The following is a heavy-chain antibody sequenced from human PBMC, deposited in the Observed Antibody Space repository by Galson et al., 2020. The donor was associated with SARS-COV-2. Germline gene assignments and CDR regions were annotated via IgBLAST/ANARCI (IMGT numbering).Heavy chain of an antibody. CDR1: GYPFTSYG. J-gene: IGHJ1*01. CDR2: ISTYTGNT. V-gene: IGHV1-18*01. Sequence: ASVKVSCKASGYPFTSYGISWVRQAPGQWLEWMGWISTYTGNTMYAQKLHGRVTMTTDTSTSTVYMELRSLRSDDTAVYYCARGGAASSIYLQNWGQGTLVTVSS. D-gene: IGHD6-13*01. CDR3: ARGGAASSIYLQN.